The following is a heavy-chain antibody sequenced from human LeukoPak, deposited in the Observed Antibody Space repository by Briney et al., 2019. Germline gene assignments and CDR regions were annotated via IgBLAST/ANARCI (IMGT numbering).Heavy chain of an antibody. CDR1: GYTFNIYG. CDR3: ARDNSATSDCSSTSCYHFHY. D-gene: IGHD2-2*01. CDR2: ISAYNGNT. Sequence: ASVKVPCKASGYTFNIYGITWVRQAPGQGLEWMGWISAYNGNTNYAQKLQGRVIMTTDTSTSTAYMELRSLRSDDTAVYYCARDNSATSDCSSTSCYHFHYWGQGTLVTVSS. V-gene: IGHV1-18*04. J-gene: IGHJ4*02.